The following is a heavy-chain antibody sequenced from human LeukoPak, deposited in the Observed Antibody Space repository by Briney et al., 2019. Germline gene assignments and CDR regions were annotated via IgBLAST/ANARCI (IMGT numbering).Heavy chain of an antibody. CDR2: ISSSGSTI. J-gene: IGHJ5*02. D-gene: IGHD5-18*01. V-gene: IGHV3-11*04. Sequence: GGSLRLSCAASGFTFSDYYMSWLRQAPGKGLEWVSYISSSGSTIYYADSVKGRFTISRDNDKNSLYLQMNSLRAEDTAVYYCARAGYSYGINWFDHWGQGTLVTVSS. CDR1: GFTFSDYY. CDR3: ARAGYSYGINWFDH.